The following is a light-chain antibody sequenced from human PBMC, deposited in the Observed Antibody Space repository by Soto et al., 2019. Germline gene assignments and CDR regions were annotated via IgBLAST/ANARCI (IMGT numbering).Light chain of an antibody. CDR1: TSDIGAYNY. CDR2: EVT. Sequence: QSALTQPASVSGSPGQSITISCTGTTSDIGAYNYVSWYQQHPGKAPKLMIYEVTNRPSGASDRFSGSKSDNTASLTISGLRAEDEADYYCTSYTTTSTWVFGGGTKVTVL. V-gene: IGLV2-14*01. CDR3: TSYTTTSTWV. J-gene: IGLJ3*02.